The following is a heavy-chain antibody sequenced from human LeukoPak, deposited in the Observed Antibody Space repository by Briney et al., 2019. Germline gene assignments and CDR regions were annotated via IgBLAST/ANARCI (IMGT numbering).Heavy chain of an antibody. CDR1: GGSISSSSYY. Sequence: SETLSLTCTVSGGSISSSSYYWGWIRQPPGKGLEWIGSIYYSGSTYYNPSLASRVTISVDTSKNQFSLKLSSVTAADTAVYYCARVVGFLEYYYMDVWGKGTTVTVSS. CDR2: IYYSGST. J-gene: IGHJ6*03. CDR3: ARVVGFLEYYYMDV. D-gene: IGHD3-3*01. V-gene: IGHV4-39*01.